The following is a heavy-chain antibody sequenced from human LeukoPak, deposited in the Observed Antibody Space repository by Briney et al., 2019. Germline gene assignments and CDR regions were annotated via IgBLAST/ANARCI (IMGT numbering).Heavy chain of an antibody. D-gene: IGHD3-22*01. CDR1: GGSISSYY. V-gene: IGHV4-59*08. Sequence: SETLSLTCTVSGGSISSYYWSWIRQPPGKGLEWIGYIYYSGSTNYNPSLKSRVTISVDTSKNQFSLKLSSVTAADTAVYYCARLDSSGYYNWFDPWGQGTLVTVSS. J-gene: IGHJ5*02. CDR2: IYYSGST. CDR3: ARLDSSGYYNWFDP.